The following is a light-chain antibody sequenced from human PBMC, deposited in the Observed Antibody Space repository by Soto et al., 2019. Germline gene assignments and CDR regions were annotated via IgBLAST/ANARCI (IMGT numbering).Light chain of an antibody. CDR1: SSDVGGYNY. CDR3: SSYTSSSTPYV. Sequence: QSALTQPASVSGSPGQSITISCTGTSSDVGGYNYVSWYQQHPGKAPKLMIYDVSKRPSGVSNRFSGSKSGKTASLTISGLQAEDEADYYCSSYTSSSTPYVFGTGTKLTVL. V-gene: IGLV2-14*01. CDR2: DVS. J-gene: IGLJ1*01.